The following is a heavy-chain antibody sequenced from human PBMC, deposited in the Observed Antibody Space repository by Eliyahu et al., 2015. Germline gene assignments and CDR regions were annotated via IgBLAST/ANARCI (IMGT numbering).Heavy chain of an antibody. CDR1: GFXFXSYG. V-gene: IGHV3-33*01. D-gene: IGHD6-13*01. Sequence: QVQLVESGGGVVQPGRSLRXSCAASGFXFXSYGMHWVRQAPGKGLEWVAVIWYDGSNKYYADSVKGRFTISRDNSKNTLYLQMNSLRAEDTAVYYCARGGIAAAVTNFNYWGQGTLVTVSS. J-gene: IGHJ4*02. CDR2: IWYDGSNK. CDR3: ARGGIAAAVTNFNY.